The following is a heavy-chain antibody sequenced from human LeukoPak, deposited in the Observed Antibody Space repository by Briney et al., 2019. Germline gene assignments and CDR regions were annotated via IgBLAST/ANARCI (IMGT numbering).Heavy chain of an antibody. J-gene: IGHJ4*02. CDR3: AMNRWGLTL. CDR1: GAYISSYY. Sequence: PSETLSLTCTVSGAYISSYYWSWIRQPPGKGLEWIGNIHYSGSANYNPSLKSRVTMSVDTSKNQFSLNLNSVTAADTAIYYCAMNRWGLTLGGQGTLVTVSS. V-gene: IGHV4-59*01. CDR2: IHYSGSA. D-gene: IGHD4-23*01.